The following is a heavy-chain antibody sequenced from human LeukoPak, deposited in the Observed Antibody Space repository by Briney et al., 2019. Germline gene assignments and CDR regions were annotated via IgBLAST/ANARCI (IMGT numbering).Heavy chain of an antibody. CDR2: INPNSGGT. J-gene: IGHJ6*02. V-gene: IGHV1-2*02. CDR1: GYTFTGYY. Sequence: ASVKVSCKASGYTFTGYYMHWVRQAPGQGLEWMGWINPNSGGTSYAQKFQGRVTMTRDTSTSTVYMELGSLRSEDTAVYYCARVEVDGDYGYYGMDVWGQGTTVTVSS. D-gene: IGHD4-17*01. CDR3: ARVEVDGDYGYYGMDV.